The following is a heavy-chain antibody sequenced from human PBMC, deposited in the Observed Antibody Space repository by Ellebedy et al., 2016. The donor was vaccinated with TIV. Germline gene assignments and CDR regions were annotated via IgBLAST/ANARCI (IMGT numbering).Heavy chain of an antibody. J-gene: IGHJ2*01. V-gene: IGHV3-23*01. CDR2: ISGSGMST. D-gene: IGHD7-27*01. Sequence: GESLKISCAASGFTFSSYAMSWVRQAPGKGLEWVSAISGSGMSTYYVDSVKGRFTISRDNSKDTFYLQMNRLRVEDTAVYYCAKDLANWGIRFFDLWGRGTLVTVSS. CDR1: GFTFSSYA. CDR3: AKDLANWGIRFFDL.